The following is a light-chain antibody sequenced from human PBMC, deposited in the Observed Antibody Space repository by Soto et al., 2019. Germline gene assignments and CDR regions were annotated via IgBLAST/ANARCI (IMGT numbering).Light chain of an antibody. CDR3: QQYSSYYT. V-gene: IGKV1-5*01. Sequence: DIQMTQSPSTLSASVGARVTITCRASQYISSWLAWYQQKPGKAPKLLIYDASSFESGVPSRFSGSGSGTEFPLTISSLQPDDFATYYCQQYSSYYTFGQGTKLEIK. CDR1: QYISSW. CDR2: DAS. J-gene: IGKJ2*01.